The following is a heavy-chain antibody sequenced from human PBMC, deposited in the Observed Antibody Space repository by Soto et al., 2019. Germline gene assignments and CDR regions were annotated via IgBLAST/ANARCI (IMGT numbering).Heavy chain of an antibody. V-gene: IGHV4-34*01. D-gene: IGHD2-15*01. CDR2: INHSGST. Sequence: SETLSLTCAVYGGSFSGYYWSWIRQPPGKGLEWIGEINHSGSTNYNPSLKSRVTISVDTSKNQFSLKLSSVTAADTAVYYCARGEGYCSGGSCYSWVRFDPWGQGTLVTVSS. CDR1: GGSFSGYY. CDR3: ARGEGYCSGGSCYSWVRFDP. J-gene: IGHJ5*02.